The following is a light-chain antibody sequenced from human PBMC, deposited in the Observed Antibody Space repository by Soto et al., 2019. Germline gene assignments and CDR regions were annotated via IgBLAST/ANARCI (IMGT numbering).Light chain of an antibody. V-gene: IGLV1-40*01. CDR2: ANT. J-gene: IGLJ1*01. CDR1: SSDLGANND. Sequence: QSVLTQPPSVSGGPGQWVTIPCTGSSSDLGANNDVHWYQLVPGKAPRLLIYANTKRPSGVPDRFSGSKSGTSASLAITGLQVEDDGDYYCQSYDSSLSGYVFGTGTKLTVL. CDR3: QSYDSSLSGYV.